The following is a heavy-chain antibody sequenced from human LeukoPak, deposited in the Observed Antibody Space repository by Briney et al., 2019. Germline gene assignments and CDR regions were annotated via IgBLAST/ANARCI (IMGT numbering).Heavy chain of an antibody. Sequence: GGSLRLSCAASGFTFRNYEMNWVRQAPGKGLEWVSYISSSGSTIYYADSMKGRFTISRDNAKNSLYLQMNSLRAEDTAVYYCAGGDSSGYYPIDYWGQGTLVTVSS. D-gene: IGHD3-22*01. CDR3: AGGDSSGYYPIDY. J-gene: IGHJ4*02. V-gene: IGHV3-48*03. CDR1: GFTFRNYE. CDR2: ISSSGSTI.